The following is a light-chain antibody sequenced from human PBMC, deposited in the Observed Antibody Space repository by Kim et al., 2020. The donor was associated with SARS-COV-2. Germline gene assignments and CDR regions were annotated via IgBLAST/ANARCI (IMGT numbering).Light chain of an antibody. CDR1: QSISTW. CDR2: DAS. Sequence: DIQMTQSPSTLSASVGDRVTITCRASQSISTWLAWYQQKPGKAPKFLIYDASFLESGVPSRFSGSGSGTEFTLTISSLQPDDFATYYCQQYNGYSLTFGGGTKVEVK. J-gene: IGKJ4*01. V-gene: IGKV1-5*01. CDR3: QQYNGYSLT.